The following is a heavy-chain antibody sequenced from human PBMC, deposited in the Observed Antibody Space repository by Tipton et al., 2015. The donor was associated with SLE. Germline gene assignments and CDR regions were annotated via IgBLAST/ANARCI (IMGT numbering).Heavy chain of an antibody. Sequence: QLVQSGDEVKKPGASVKVSCKASGYTFTSYYMHWVRQAPGQGLEWMGIINPSGGSTSYAQKFQVRVTMTRDTSTSTVYMELSSVRSEDTAVYYWASLMVRGDYWGQGTLVTVSS. CDR1: GYTFTSYY. D-gene: IGHD3-10*01. CDR2: INPSGGST. J-gene: IGHJ4*02. V-gene: IGHV1-46*01. CDR3: ASLMVRGDY.